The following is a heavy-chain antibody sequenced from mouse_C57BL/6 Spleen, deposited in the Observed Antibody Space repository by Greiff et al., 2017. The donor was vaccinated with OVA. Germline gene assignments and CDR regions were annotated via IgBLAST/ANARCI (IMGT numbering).Heavy chain of an antibody. J-gene: IGHJ3*01. V-gene: IGHV1-26*01. CDR3: ARSSYYYGSSYAWFAY. D-gene: IGHD1-1*01. CDR1: GYTFTDYY. CDR2: INPNNGGT. Sequence: VQLQQSGPELVKPGASVKISCKASGYTFTDYYMNWVKQSHGKSLEWIGDINPNNGGTSYNQKFKGKATSTVDKSSSTAYMELRSLTSEDSAVYYCARSSYYYGSSYAWFAYWGQGTLVTVSA.